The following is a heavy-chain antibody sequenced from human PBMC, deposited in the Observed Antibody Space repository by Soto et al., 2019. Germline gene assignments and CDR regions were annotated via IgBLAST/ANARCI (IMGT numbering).Heavy chain of an antibody. J-gene: IGHJ4*02. D-gene: IGHD2-2*01. CDR3: ARSFATAAMGAFDY. CDR2: INAGNGNT. Sequence: QVQLVQSGAEEKKPGASVKVSCKASGYTFTSYAMHWVRQAPGQRLEWMGWINAGNGNTKYSQKFQGRVTITRDTSASTDYMELSSLRSEDTAVYYCARSFATAAMGAFDYWGQGTLVTVSS. V-gene: IGHV1-3*05. CDR1: GYTFTSYA.